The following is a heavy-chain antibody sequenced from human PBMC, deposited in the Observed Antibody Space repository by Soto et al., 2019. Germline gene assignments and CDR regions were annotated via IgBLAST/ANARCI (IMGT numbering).Heavy chain of an antibody. D-gene: IGHD7-27*01. Sequence: SETLSLTCTVSGGSISSSSYYWGWIRQPPGKGLEWIGSIYYSGSTYYNPSLKSRVTISVDTSKNQFSLNLSSVTAADTAVYYCARRWGRTFDYWGQGTLVTVSS. CDR1: GGSISSSSYY. J-gene: IGHJ4*02. CDR3: ARRWGRTFDY. V-gene: IGHV4-39*07. CDR2: IYYSGST.